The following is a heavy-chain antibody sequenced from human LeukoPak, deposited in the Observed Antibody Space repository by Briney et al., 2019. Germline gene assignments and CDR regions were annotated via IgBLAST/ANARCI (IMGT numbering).Heavy chain of an antibody. CDR2: IYYSGST. D-gene: IGHD3-9*01. CDR3: ARISSYTTLTGYNWFDP. J-gene: IGHJ5*02. CDR1: GGSISGSSNY. Sequence: SETLSLTCTVCGGSISGSSNYWGWIRQPPGKGLEWIGNIYYSGSTYYNPSLKSRVAISVDTSRNQFSLRLTSVTAADTAVYYCARISSYTTLTGYNWFDPWGQGTLVTVSS. V-gene: IGHV4-39*01.